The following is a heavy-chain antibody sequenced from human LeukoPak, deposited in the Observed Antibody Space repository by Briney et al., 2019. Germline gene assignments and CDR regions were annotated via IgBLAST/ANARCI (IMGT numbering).Heavy chain of an antibody. J-gene: IGHJ6*03. D-gene: IGHD1-26*01. CDR3: ARDPYSGGYWDYYYYYMDL. CDR2: ISYDGSNK. V-gene: IGHV3-30*03. CDR1: GFTFSSYE. Sequence: GSLRLSCAASGFTFSSYEMNWVRQAPGKGLEWVAVISYDGSNKYYADSVKGRFTISRDNSKNTLYLQMNSLRAEDTAVYYCARDPYSGGYWDYYYYYMDLWGQGTTVTISS.